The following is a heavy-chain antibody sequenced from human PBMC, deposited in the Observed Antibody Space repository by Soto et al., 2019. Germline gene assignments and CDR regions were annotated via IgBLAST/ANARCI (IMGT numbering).Heavy chain of an antibody. Sequence: EVQLLESGGGLVQPGGSLRLSCAASGFTFSSYAMSWVRQAPGKGLEWVSAISGSGGSTYYADSVKGRFTISRDNSKKKLYLQMNSLRAEDTAVYYCAKGTVVAASGLYFDYWRQVPLVTVAS. CDR1: GFTFSSYA. CDR2: ISGSGGST. J-gene: IGHJ4*02. D-gene: IGHD2-15*01. CDR3: AKGTVVAASGLYFDY. V-gene: IGHV3-23*01.